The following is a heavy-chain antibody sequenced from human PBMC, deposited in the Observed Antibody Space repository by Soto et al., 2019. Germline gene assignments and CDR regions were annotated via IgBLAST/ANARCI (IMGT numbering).Heavy chain of an antibody. CDR2: INSDGSST. CDR1: GFTFSSYW. CDR3: GRGGSIHWYFDL. V-gene: IGHV3-74*01. J-gene: IGHJ2*01. Sequence: EVQLVESGGGLVQPGGSLRLSCAASGFTFSSYWMHWVRQAPGKGLVWVSRINSDGSSTSYADSVKGRFTISRDNAKNPLYLQTHSLGAKHTSVYYVGRGGSIHWYFDLCGRGILVTVSS. D-gene: IGHD3-16*01.